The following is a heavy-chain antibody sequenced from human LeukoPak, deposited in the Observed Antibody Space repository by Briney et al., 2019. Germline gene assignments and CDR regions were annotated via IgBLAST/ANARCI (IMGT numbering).Heavy chain of an antibody. V-gene: IGHV3-30-3*01. J-gene: IGHJ4*02. Sequence: GGSLRLSCAASGFTFSSYAMHWVRQAPGKGLEWVAVISYDGSNKYYADSVKGRFTISRDNSKNTLYLQMNSLRAEDTAVYYCARGGNIVVVPAAILSHFDYWGQGTLVTVSS. CDR2: ISYDGSNK. CDR1: GFTFSSYA. D-gene: IGHD2-2*02. CDR3: ARGGNIVVVPAAILSHFDY.